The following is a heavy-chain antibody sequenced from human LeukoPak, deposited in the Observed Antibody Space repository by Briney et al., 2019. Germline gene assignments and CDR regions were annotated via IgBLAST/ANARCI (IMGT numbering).Heavy chain of an antibody. CDR3: ARYRNCGSDCYDAFDI. J-gene: IGHJ3*02. CDR2: IYHRGST. Sequence: SSETLSLTCTVSGYPISSGYYWGWIRQPPGKGLEWIGGIYHRGSTYYNPSLKSRVIISVDTSKNQFSLKLNSVTAADTAVYYCARYRNCGSDCYDAFDIWGQGTMVTVSS. D-gene: IGHD2-21*02. V-gene: IGHV4-38-2*02. CDR1: GYPISSGYY.